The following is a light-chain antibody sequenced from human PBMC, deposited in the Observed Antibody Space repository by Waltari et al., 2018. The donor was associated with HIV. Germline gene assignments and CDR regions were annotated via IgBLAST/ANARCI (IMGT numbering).Light chain of an antibody. CDR1: SSNIGSNY. CDR2: RNK. J-gene: IGLJ2*01. CDR3: AAWDDSLSGHVV. V-gene: IGLV1-47*01. Sequence: QSVLTQPPSASGTPGQRVTIPCSGSSSNIGSNYVYWYQQLPGTASKLLINRNKRRASGGRVRFSGSESRTSASLAISGRRSEYEADYYCAAWDDSLSGHVVFGGGTKLTGL.